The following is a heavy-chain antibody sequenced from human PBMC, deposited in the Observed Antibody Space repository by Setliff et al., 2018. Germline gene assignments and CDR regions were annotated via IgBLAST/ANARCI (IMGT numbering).Heavy chain of an antibody. J-gene: IGHJ4*02. V-gene: IGHV4-39*02. D-gene: IGHD3-22*01. CDR1: GVSISANHY. Sequence: PSETLSLTCTVSGVSISANHYWGWIRQPPGKGLEWIGSISYGGNTYYNPSLNSRVTISADTSKNQFSVRLSSATAADTAVYYCARGSYYDSSGYSPDFFDYWGQGTLVTVSS. CDR3: ARGSYYDSSGYSPDFFDY. CDR2: ISYGGNT.